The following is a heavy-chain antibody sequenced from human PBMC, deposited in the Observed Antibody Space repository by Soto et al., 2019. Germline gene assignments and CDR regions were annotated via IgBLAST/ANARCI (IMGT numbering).Heavy chain of an antibody. V-gene: IGHV4-59*01. Sequence: AETLSLTCTVSGSSISPYYWSWIRQPPGKGLEWIGYIYYTGSTKYNPSLKSRVTLSLGTSRNQLSLKLSSVTAADTAVYYCTRVGGYYGDYPNFDYWGPGTLVTVSS. D-gene: IGHD4-17*01. J-gene: IGHJ4*02. CDR3: TRVGGYYGDYPNFDY. CDR1: GSSISPYY. CDR2: IYYTGST.